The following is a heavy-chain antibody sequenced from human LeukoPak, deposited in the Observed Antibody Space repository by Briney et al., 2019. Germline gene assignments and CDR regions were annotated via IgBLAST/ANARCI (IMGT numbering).Heavy chain of an antibody. Sequence: PGGSLRLSCAASGFTVSSNYMSWVRQAPGKGLEWVSVIYSGGSAYYADSVKGRFTISRDDSKNTLYLQMNSLRAEDTAVYYCARGIVGALDAFDIWGQGTMVTVSS. J-gene: IGHJ3*02. CDR3: ARGIVGALDAFDI. CDR2: IYSGGSA. D-gene: IGHD1-26*01. CDR1: GFTVSSNY. V-gene: IGHV3-66*01.